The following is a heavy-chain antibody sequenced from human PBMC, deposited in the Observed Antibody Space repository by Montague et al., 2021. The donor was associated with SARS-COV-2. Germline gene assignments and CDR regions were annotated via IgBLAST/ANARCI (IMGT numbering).Heavy chain of an antibody. J-gene: IGHJ4*02. V-gene: IGHV4-4*02. CDR3: ARGGLGNRGFDY. CDR1: DVSLSSSTW. CDR2: TYLSGFT. Sequence: SETLSLTCVVSDVSLSSSTWWSWVRQSPGKGLEWVGETYLSGFTXXNPSVKSRVTISLDDSRSQFSLRLTSVTATDTAVYFCARGGLGNRGFDYWGQGALVIVSS. D-gene: IGHD3/OR15-3a*01.